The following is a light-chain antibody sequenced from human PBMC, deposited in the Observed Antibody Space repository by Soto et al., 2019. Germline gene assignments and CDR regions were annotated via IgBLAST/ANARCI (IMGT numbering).Light chain of an antibody. J-gene: IGKJ1*01. CDR2: GAS. CDR3: QQYNDWPPWT. CDR1: QSVSNN. V-gene: IGKV3-15*01. Sequence: EILMTQSPATLSVSPGDRATLSCRASQSVSNNLAWYQQRPGQAPRLLIYGASTRATGIPARFSGSGSGTEFTLTISSLQSEDVAVYYCQQYNDWPPWTFGQGTQVDIK.